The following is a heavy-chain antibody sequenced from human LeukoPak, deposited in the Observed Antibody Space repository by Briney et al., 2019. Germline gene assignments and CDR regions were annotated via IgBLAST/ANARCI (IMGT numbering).Heavy chain of an antibody. CDR1: GYTFTSYD. V-gene: IGHV1-8*01. CDR3: ARYVRGGIWGSYRTADY. D-gene: IGHD3-16*02. CDR2: MNLNSGKT. Sequence: ASVKVSCKASGYTFTSYDINWVRQATGPGLEWMGWMNLNSGKTGYAQKFQGRVTMTRNTSISTAYMELSSLRSEDTAVYYCARYVRGGIWGSYRTADYWGQGTLVTVSS. J-gene: IGHJ4*02.